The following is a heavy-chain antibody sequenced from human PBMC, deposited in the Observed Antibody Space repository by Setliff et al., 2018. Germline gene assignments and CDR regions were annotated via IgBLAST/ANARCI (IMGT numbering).Heavy chain of an antibody. J-gene: IGHJ4*02. D-gene: IGHD6-6*01. CDR1: GYSFSSYW. Sequence: GESLKISCKGSGYSFSSYWIGWVRQMPGKGLEWMGIIFPGNSDTRYSPSFQGQVTISADRSITTAYLQWSSLKASDTAIYYCARYSSSFAAGDYWGQGTLGTVSS. CDR2: IFPGNSDT. V-gene: IGHV5-51*01. CDR3: ARYSSSFAAGDY.